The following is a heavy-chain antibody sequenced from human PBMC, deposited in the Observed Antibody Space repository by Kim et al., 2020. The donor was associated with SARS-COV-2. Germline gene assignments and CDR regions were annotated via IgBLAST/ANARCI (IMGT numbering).Heavy chain of an antibody. Sequence: SETLSLTCAVSGGSISSSNWWSWVRQPPGKGLEWIGEIYHSGSTNYNPSLKSRVTISVDKSKNQFSLKLSSVTAADTAVYYCARDGIVATINAFDIWGQGTMVTVSS. J-gene: IGHJ3*02. D-gene: IGHD5-12*01. V-gene: IGHV4-4*02. CDR3: ARDGIVATINAFDI. CDR2: IYHSGST. CDR1: GGSISSSNW.